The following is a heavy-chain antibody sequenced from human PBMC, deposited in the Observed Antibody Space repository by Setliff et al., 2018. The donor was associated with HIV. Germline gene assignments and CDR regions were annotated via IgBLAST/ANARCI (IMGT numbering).Heavy chain of an antibody. CDR1: GGSISTYY. Sequence: SETLSLTCTVSGGSISTYYWSWIRQSPGKGLEWIGYIYYSGSTKYNPSLKSRLTISVDTSKNQFSLKLRSVTAADTTFYYCARGVTHPPPFGAFDIWGLGTLVTVSS. V-gene: IGHV4-59*01. D-gene: IGHD5-18*01. J-gene: IGHJ3*02. CDR3: ARGVTHPPPFGAFDI. CDR2: IYYSGST.